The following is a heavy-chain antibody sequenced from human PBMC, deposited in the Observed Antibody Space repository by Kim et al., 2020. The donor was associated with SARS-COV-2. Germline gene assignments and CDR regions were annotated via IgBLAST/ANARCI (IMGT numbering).Heavy chain of an antibody. D-gene: IGHD4-4*01. CDR3: ARNNYRYSFYFDY. Sequence: YFNPSVRSRFIISAGTSDSQFSLKLTSATAADTAVYYCARNNYRYSFYFDYWGQGTLVTVSS. V-gene: IGHV4-31*02. J-gene: IGHJ4*02.